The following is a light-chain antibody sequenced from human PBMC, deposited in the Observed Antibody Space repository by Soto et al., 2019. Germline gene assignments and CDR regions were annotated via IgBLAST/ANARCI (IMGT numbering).Light chain of an antibody. Sequence: QSALTQPRSVSGSPGQSVTISCTGTSSDVGGYNYVSWYQQHPGKAPKLMIYDVSKRPSGVPDRFSGSKSGNTASLTISGLQAEDEAGYSCCSYAGSYTWVFGTGTKLTVL. CDR3: CSYAGSYTWV. J-gene: IGLJ1*01. V-gene: IGLV2-11*01. CDR1: SSDVGGYNY. CDR2: DVS.